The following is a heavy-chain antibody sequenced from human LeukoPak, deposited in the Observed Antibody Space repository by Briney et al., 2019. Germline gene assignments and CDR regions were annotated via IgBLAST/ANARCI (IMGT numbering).Heavy chain of an antibody. CDR1: GFTFSSYW. Sequence: PGGSVRLSCAASGFTFSSYWMSWVRQAPGKGLEWVANIKKDGSEKYYVDSVKGRLTISRDNAKTSLFLQMNSLRAEDSAVYYCARHLSGVAGYTYGRGIDYWGQGTLVTVSS. CDR3: ARHLSGVAGYTYGRGIDY. J-gene: IGHJ4*02. V-gene: IGHV3-7*01. D-gene: IGHD5-18*01. CDR2: IKKDGSEK.